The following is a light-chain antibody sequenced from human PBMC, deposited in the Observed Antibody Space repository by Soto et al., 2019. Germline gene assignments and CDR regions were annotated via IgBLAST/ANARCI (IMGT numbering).Light chain of an antibody. CDR3: QKYSSGPV. V-gene: IGKV1-27*01. J-gene: IGKJ3*01. CDR1: QGIRNF. Sequence: DIQMTQSPTSLSASVGDRVTITCRASQGIRNFVAWYQQKPGKAPKLLIYAASTLQSGVPSRFSDSGYGTDFTLTINSLQPEDVATYSCQKYSSGPVFGPGTKVEI. CDR2: AAS.